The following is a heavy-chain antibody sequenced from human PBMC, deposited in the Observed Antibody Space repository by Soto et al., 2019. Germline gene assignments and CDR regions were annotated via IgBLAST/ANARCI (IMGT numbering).Heavy chain of an antibody. CDR2: IYYSGST. Sequence: QVQLQESGPGLVKPSQTLSLTCTVSGGSISSCGYYWNWIRQHPGKGLEWIGYIYYSGSTYYNPSHKSRVSMSVDTSKNQFSLKLRSVTAADTDVHYCARSVFPWGQGTLVTVSS. V-gene: IGHV4-31*03. CDR3: ARSVFP. CDR1: GGSISSCGYY. J-gene: IGHJ5*02.